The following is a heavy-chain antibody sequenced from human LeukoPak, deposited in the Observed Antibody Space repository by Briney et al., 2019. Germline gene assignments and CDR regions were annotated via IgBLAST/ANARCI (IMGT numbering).Heavy chain of an antibody. CDR2: IYNSGST. V-gene: IGHV4-61*01. CDR1: GGSISSGSYY. J-gene: IGHJ4*02. CDR3: ARGYNYGAHYWFDY. D-gene: IGHD5-18*01. Sequence: PSQTLSLTCTVSGGSISSGSYYWSWIRQAPGKGLEWIGYIYNSGSTNYNPSLRRRVTISMDTSKIQFSLRLTSVTAADTAMYYCARGYNYGAHYWFDYWGQGTLVTVSS.